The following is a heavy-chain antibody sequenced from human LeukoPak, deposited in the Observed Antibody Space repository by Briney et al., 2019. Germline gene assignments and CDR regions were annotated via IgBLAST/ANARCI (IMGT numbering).Heavy chain of an antibody. Sequence: PETLSLTCTVSGDSIISRTFFWGWIRQSPGKGLEWIGSIYYNGRTYHNSGNTYYNPALKSRLTISVETSKSQFALRLSSVTAADTAIYYCARHSVVVSAHFDYWGQGTPVTVSS. CDR2: IYYNGRTYHNSGNT. V-gene: IGHV4-39*01. CDR3: ARHSVVVSAHFDY. CDR1: GDSIISRTFF. J-gene: IGHJ4*02. D-gene: IGHD2-21*02.